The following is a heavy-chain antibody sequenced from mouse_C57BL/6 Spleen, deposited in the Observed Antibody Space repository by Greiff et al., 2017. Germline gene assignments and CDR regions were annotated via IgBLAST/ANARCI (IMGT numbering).Heavy chain of an antibody. J-gene: IGHJ4*01. Sequence: VQLKESGPGLAKPSPTLSLTCSVTGYSITSDCWHWIRKFPGNKLEYIGYISYRGSTYYNPSSKIRISITRDTPKKQYYLQLKSVTTEDTATYICARVAYYRTPYYAMDYWGQGTSVTVSS. CDR1: GYSITSDC. V-gene: IGHV3-8*01. CDR3: ARVAYYRTPYYAMDY. CDR2: ISYRGST. D-gene: IGHD2-1*01.